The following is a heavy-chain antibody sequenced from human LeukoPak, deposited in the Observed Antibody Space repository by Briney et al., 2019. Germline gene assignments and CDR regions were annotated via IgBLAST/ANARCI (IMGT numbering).Heavy chain of an antibody. J-gene: IGHJ2*01. CDR2: ITSSSGAI. Sequence: GGSLRLSCAASGFTFSTYNMNWVRQAPGKGLEWVSYITSSSGAIYYADSVKGRFTISRDNAKNSLYLQMNSLRAEDTAVYYCARDIPIAVAARYFDLWGRGTLVTVSS. V-gene: IGHV3-48*04. CDR1: GFTFSTYN. D-gene: IGHD6-19*01. CDR3: ARDIPIAVAARYFDL.